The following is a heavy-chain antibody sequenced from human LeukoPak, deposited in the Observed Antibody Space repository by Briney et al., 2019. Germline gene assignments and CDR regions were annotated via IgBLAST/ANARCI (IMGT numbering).Heavy chain of an antibody. D-gene: IGHD3-10*01. CDR3: ARERYYYGSGSYPPPRYFDY. CDR1: GFTVSSNY. J-gene: IGHJ4*02. V-gene: IGHV3-53*01. Sequence: GGSLRLSCAASGFTVSSNYMNWVRQAPGKGLEWVSVIYSGGSTYYADSVKGRFTISRDNSKNTLYLQMNSLRAEDTAVYYCARERYYYGSGSYPPPRYFDYWGQGTLVTVSS. CDR2: IYSGGST.